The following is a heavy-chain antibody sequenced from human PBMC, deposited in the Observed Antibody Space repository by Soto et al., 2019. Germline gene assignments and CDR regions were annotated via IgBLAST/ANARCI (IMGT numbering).Heavy chain of an antibody. V-gene: IGHV3-66*01. CDR3: ARGGPPTSNWFDP. J-gene: IGHJ5*02. D-gene: IGHD1-26*01. CDR2: IYSGGST. Sequence: GGSLRLSCAASGFTVSNNYINWVRQAPGKGLEWVSVIYSGGSTYYADSVKGRFTISRDNSKNTLYLQMNSLRAEDTAVYYCARGGPPTSNWFDPWGQGTVVTVSS. CDR1: GFTVSNNY.